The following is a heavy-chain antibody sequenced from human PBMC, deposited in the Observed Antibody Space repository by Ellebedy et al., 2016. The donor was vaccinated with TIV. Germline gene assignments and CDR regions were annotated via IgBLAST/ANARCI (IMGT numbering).Heavy chain of an antibody. D-gene: IGHD4-17*01. Sequence: GGSLRLSCAASGFTFSDNYMSWVRQTPGKGLQWVSVIYVGGTTYYTDSVKGRFTISRDNSKNTLYLQMNSLRAEDTAVYYCAKDRGYGDYGYYGMDVWGQGTTVTVSS. J-gene: IGHJ6*01. CDR3: AKDRGYGDYGYYGMDV. CDR1: GFTFSDNY. V-gene: IGHV3-53*01. CDR2: IYVGGTT.